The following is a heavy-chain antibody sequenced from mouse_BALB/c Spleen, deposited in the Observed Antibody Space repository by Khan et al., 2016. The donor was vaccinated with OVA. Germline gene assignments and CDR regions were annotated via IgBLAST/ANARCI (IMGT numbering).Heavy chain of an antibody. CDR2: IFPGSGGT. V-gene: IGHV1-77*01. Sequence: QVQLQQSGPELVKPGSSMKMSCKASGYTFTDYVLNWVKQRTGQGLEWIGEIFPGSGGTYYNEKFKGKATLTADKSSNPVYMQLSSLTSEDSAVYFCARSGYGSLVYWGQGTTLTVSS. CDR3: ARSGYGSLVY. CDR1: GYTFTDYV. J-gene: IGHJ2*01. D-gene: IGHD1-1*01.